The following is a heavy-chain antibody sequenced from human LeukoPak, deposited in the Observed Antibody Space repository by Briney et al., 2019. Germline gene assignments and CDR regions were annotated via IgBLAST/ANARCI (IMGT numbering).Heavy chain of an antibody. Sequence: GGSLRLSCAASGFTFSSNGMHWVRQAPGNGLEWVAVISYDETNKYYADSVKGRFTISRDNSKNTLYLLMNSLRAEDTAVYYCAKFYDILTGYFDYWGQGTLVTVSS. CDR2: ISYDETNK. J-gene: IGHJ4*02. CDR1: GFTFSSNG. V-gene: IGHV3-30*18. CDR3: AKFYDILTGYFDY. D-gene: IGHD3-9*01.